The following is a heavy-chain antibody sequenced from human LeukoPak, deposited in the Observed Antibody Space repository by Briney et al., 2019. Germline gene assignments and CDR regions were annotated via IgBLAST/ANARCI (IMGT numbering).Heavy chain of an antibody. CDR2: IDSKNGDT. CDR1: GYTFTAYY. J-gene: IGHJ3*01. CDR3: AREAYCSGGSCYSGAFDV. D-gene: IGHD2-15*01. Sequence: ASVKVSCKASGYTFTAYYMHWVRQAPGQGLEWMGWIDSKNGDTKYAQKFQSRLTITRDTSIGIAYMEMRSLISDDPAVYYCAREAYCSGGSCYSGAFDVWGQGTMVTVSS. V-gene: IGHV1-2*02.